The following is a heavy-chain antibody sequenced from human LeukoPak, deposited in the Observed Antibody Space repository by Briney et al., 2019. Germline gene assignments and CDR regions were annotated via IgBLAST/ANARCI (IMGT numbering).Heavy chain of an antibody. D-gene: IGHD2/OR15-2a*01. CDR3: AKAKFTLEDD. CDR2: IRYDGSNK. Sequence: PGGSLRLSCVASGFTFSDYDMRWVRPAPGKRLAWVGFIRYDGSNKYYADSVKGRFTISRDNSKNTLYLQMNSVRAEDSAVYYCAKAKFTLEDDWGQGTLVTVSS. V-gene: IGHV3-30*02. CDR1: GFTFSDYD. J-gene: IGHJ4*02.